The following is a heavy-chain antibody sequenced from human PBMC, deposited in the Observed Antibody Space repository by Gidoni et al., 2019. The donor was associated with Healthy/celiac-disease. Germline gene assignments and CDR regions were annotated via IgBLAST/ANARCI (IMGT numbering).Heavy chain of an antibody. J-gene: IGHJ4*02. CDR2: INSDGSST. CDR3: ASGMYYYDSSGYYYGSSEFDY. V-gene: IGHV3-74*01. D-gene: IGHD3-22*01. CDR1: GFTFSSYW. Sequence: EVQLVESGGGLVQPGGSLRLSCAASGFTFSSYWMHWVRQAPGKRLVWVSRINSDGSSTSYADSVKGRFTISRDNAKNTLYLQMNSLRAEDTAVYYCASGMYYYDSSGYYYGSSEFDYWGQGTLVTVSS.